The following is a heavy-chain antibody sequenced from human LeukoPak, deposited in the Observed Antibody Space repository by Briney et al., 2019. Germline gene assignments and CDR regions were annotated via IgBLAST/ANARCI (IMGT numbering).Heavy chain of an antibody. D-gene: IGHD2-2*01. J-gene: IGHJ6*03. CDR1: GFTFSSYA. CDR3: ARETIGYCSSTSCYYYYYMDV. CDR2: ISSSGGNT. Sequence: GGSLRLSCAASGFTFSSYAMSWVRQAPGKGLEWVSVISSSGGNTYYADSVKGRFTISRDNSKNTLYLQMNSLRAEDTAVYYCARETIGYCSSTSCYYYYYMDVWGKGTTVTVSS. V-gene: IGHV3-23*01.